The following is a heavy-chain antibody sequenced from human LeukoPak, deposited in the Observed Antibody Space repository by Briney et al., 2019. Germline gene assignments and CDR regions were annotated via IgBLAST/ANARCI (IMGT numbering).Heavy chain of an antibody. V-gene: IGHV1-69*04. J-gene: IGHJ4*02. CDR2: IIPILGIA. D-gene: IGHD4-17*01. CDR1: GGTFSSYA. Sequence: GSSVKVSCKASGGTFSSYAISWVRQAPGQGLEWMGRIIPILGIANYAQKFQGRVTMTTDTSTSTAYMELRSLRSDDTAVYYCARDEENYGFDYWGQGTPVTVSS. CDR3: ARDEENYGFDY.